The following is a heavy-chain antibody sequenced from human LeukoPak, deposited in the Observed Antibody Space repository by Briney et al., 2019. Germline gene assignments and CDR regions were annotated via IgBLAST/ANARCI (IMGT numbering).Heavy chain of an antibody. V-gene: IGHV3-23*01. CDR3: AKDAYSGYGDFDY. CDR1: GFTFSSYA. D-gene: IGHD4-17*01. J-gene: IGHJ4*02. CDR2: ISGSGGST. Sequence: PGGSLRLSCAASGFTFSSYAMSWVRQAPGKGLEWVSAISGSGGSTYYADSVKGRFTISRDGAKNSLYLQMNNLGVEDTALYYCAKDAYSGYGDFDYWGQGTLVTVSS.